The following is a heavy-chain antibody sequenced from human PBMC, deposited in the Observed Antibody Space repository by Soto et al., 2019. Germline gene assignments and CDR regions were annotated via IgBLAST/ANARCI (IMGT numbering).Heavy chain of an antibody. V-gene: IGHV6-1*01. J-gene: IGHJ6*02. D-gene: IGHD3-16*02. Sequence: SQTLSLTCAISGDSVSGNSVAWNWIRQSPSKGLEWLGRTYSRSKWYTDYAQSFRRRITITPDTTKNVFSLDLKSVTPEDTAVYYCATAVPWGSYRWVRDYYYYGMDVWGQGTKVTVYS. CDR1: GDSVSGNSVA. CDR2: TYSRSKWYT. CDR3: ATAVPWGSYRWVRDYYYYGMDV.